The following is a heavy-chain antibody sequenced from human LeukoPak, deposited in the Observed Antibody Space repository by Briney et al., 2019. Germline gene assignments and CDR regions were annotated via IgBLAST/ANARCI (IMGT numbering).Heavy chain of an antibody. CDR2: INPNSGGT. J-gene: IGHJ4*02. CDR3: ARVGVTAATADY. Sequence: GASVKVSCKASGYTFTSYGISWVRQAPGQGLEWMGWINPNSGGTKNAQKFQGRLTMTSDTSTSTVYMELNSLRSEDTAVYFCARVGVTAATADYWGQGTLVTVSS. CDR1: GYTFTSYG. V-gene: IGHV1-18*01. D-gene: IGHD6-25*01.